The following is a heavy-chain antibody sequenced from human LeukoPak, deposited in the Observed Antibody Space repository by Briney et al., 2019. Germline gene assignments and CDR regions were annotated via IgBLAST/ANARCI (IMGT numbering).Heavy chain of an antibody. CDR1: GGSISSYY. CDR3: ARGGVFGVVD. D-gene: IGHD3-3*01. V-gene: IGHV4-59*01. Sequence: SESLSLTCTVSGGSISSYYWSWIRQPPGKGLEWIGYIYYSGSTNYNPSLKSRVTISVDTSQNQFSLKLSSVTAADTAVYYCARGGVFGVVDWGQGTLVTVSS. CDR2: IYYSGST. J-gene: IGHJ4*02.